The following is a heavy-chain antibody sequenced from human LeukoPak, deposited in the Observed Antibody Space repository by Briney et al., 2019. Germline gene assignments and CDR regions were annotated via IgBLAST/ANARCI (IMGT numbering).Heavy chain of an antibody. J-gene: IGHJ5*02. V-gene: IGHV4-38-2*02. D-gene: IGHD3-3*01. CDR2: INHSGST. CDR1: GYSISSGYY. Sequence: SETLSLTCAVSGYSISSGYYWGWIRQPPGKGLEWIGEINHSGSTNYNPSLKSRVTISVDTSKNQFSLKLSSVTAADTAVYYCARESPIRAYYDFWSGYGSNWFDPWGQGTLVTVSS. CDR3: ARESPIRAYYDFWSGYGSNWFDP.